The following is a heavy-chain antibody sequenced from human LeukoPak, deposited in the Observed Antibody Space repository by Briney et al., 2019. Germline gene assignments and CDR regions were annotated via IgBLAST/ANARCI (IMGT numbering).Heavy chain of an antibody. Sequence: SETLSLTCTVSGGSISSYYWSWIRQPPGKGLEWIGYIYYSGNTNYNPSLKSRVTISVDTSKNQFSLKLSSVTAADTAVYYCARGKVVVAATLKWFDPWGQGALVTVSS. J-gene: IGHJ5*02. CDR3: ARGKVVVAATLKWFDP. V-gene: IGHV4-59*01. CDR2: IYYSGNT. CDR1: GGSISSYY. D-gene: IGHD2-15*01.